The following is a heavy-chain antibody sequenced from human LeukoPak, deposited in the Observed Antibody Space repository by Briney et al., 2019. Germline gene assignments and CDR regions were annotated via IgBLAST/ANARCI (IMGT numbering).Heavy chain of an antibody. V-gene: IGHV3-23*01. D-gene: IGHD6-13*01. Sequence: PGGSLRLSCAASGFTFSSYAMSWVRQAPGKGLEWVSSITKSGDNTHYADSVKGRFTISRDNSKNTLYLQMNSLRAEDTAVYYCARDEGIARSLDWYFDLWGRGTLVTVSS. J-gene: IGHJ2*01. CDR2: ITKSGDNT. CDR3: ARDEGIARSLDWYFDL. CDR1: GFTFSSYA.